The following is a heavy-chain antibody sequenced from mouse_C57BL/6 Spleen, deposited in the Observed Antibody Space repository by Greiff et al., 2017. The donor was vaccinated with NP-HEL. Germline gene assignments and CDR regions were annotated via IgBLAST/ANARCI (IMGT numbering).Heavy chain of an antibody. CDR2: IDPSDSYT. Sequence: QVQLQQPGAELVMPGASVKLSCKASGYTFTSYWMHWVKQRPGQGLEWIGEIDPSDSYTNYNQKFKGKSTLTVDKSSSTAYMQLSSLTSEDSAVYYCARGGGYYGNPLDYWGQGTTLTVSS. CDR1: GYTFTSYW. CDR3: ARGGGYYGNPLDY. V-gene: IGHV1-69*01. J-gene: IGHJ2*01. D-gene: IGHD2-1*01.